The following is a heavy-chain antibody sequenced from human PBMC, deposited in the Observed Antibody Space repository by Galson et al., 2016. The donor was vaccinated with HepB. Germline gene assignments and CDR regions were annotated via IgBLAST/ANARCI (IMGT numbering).Heavy chain of an antibody. CDR1: GFSLSTSGVA. D-gene: IGHD5-18*01. V-gene: IGHV2-5*02. J-gene: IGHJ3*02. Sequence: PALVKPTQTLTLTCTFSGFSLSTSGVAVGWIRQPPGKALECLALIYWDDDKRYRPSLKSRLTITKDISKNQVVLTMTNMDPVDTATYYCAHRGNSYVAFDIWGQGTMVTVSS. CDR2: IYWDDDK. CDR3: AHRGNSYVAFDI.